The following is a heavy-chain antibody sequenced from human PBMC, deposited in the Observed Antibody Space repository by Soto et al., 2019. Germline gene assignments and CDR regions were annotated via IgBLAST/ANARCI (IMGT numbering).Heavy chain of an antibody. CDR3: ARGDYHGSGSYSSSSIDP. D-gene: IGHD3-10*01. J-gene: IGHJ5*02. Sequence: SVKVSCKASGGTFSSYAISWVRQAPGQGLEWMGGIIPIFGTANYAQKFQGRVTITADESTSTAYMELSSLRSEDTAVYYCARGDYHGSGSYSSSSIDPWGQGTLVTVSS. CDR2: IIPIFGTA. CDR1: GGTFSSYA. V-gene: IGHV1-69*13.